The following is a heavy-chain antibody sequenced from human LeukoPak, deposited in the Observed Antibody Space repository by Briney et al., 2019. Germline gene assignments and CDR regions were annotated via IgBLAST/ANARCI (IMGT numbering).Heavy chain of an antibody. CDR1: GASFTSYC. D-gene: IGHD6-19*01. J-gene: IGHJ5*02. V-gene: IGHV5-51*01. CDR2: IYPGGSDT. CDR3: GRDPSPGIAVAGNPYGWFDP. Sequence: REPLKIPSMGPGASFTSYCIGWVRQIPGKGLEWMGIIYPGGSDTRTSPSFQGQVTRSADKSISTAYLQWSSLEASDTALYYCGRDPSPGIAVAGNPYGWFDPWGRGTLVTVSS.